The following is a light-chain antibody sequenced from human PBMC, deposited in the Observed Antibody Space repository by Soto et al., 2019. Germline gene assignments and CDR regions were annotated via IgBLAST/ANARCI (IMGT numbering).Light chain of an antibody. J-gene: IGKJ2*01. CDR3: QHYSNWPPRYS. CDR2: NIL. V-gene: IGKV3-15*01. Sequence: IMLTRSPGTLSVSPGERASLSCRASQSLSSNVAWYQQKPGQAPRLLIYNILTRATGIPARFSGSGSGTEFTLTISSLQSEDFAVYFCQHYSNWPPRYSFGQGTKVDIK. CDR1: QSLSSN.